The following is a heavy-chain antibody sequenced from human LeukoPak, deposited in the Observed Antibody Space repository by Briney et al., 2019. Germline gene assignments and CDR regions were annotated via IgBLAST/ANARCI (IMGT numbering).Heavy chain of an antibody. CDR3: ARDFSTKYSQDY. V-gene: IGHV3-30-3*01. CDR1: GFSFSHYA. CDR2: ISYDGNVK. J-gene: IGHJ4*02. D-gene: IGHD1-26*01. Sequence: GGSLRLSCAASGFSFSHYALHWVRQAPGKGLEWLAFISYDGNVKYYADSVKGRFTVSRDDSKITLYLQMNSLRTEDTALYYCARDFSTKYSQDYWGQGTLVTVSP.